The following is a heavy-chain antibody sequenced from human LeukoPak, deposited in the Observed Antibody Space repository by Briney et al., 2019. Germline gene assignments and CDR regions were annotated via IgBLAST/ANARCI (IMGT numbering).Heavy chain of an antibody. D-gene: IGHD3-3*01. CDR1: SGSINSFY. CDR2: IYYSGSS. V-gene: IGHV4-59*01. J-gene: IGHJ4*02. Sequence: PSETLSLTGTVSSGSINSFYWSRLRQPPGKGLEGIGYIYYSGSSNYNPSLKSRVTISVDTCNVQFSLMLGSERAADPAVCCGASFGKDHGCYLGLENWGQGTLVTVSS. CDR3: ASFGKDHGCYLGLEN.